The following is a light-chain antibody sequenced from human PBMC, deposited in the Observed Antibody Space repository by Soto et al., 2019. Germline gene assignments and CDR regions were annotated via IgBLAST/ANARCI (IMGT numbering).Light chain of an antibody. V-gene: IGLV1-51*02. Sequence: QSVLTQPPSVSAAPGQKVTISCSGSSSNIGNNYVSWYQQLPGTAPKLLIYENNKRPSGIPDRFSGSKSGTSATLGITGLQTGDEADYYCGTWDSSLSAAVFGGGTQLTVI. CDR2: ENN. J-gene: IGLJ7*01. CDR1: SSNIGNNY. CDR3: GTWDSSLSAAV.